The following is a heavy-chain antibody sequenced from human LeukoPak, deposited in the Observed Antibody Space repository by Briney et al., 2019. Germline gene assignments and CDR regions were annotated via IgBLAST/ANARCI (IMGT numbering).Heavy chain of an antibody. CDR3: ARALGRYSDY. Sequence: GGSLRLSCAASGFTFSSYSMNWVRQAPGKGLEWVSSISSSGTYIYYADSVKGRFTFSRDNAKNSLYLQMNSLRAEDTAVYYCARALGRYSDYWGQGTLVTVSS. J-gene: IGHJ4*02. CDR2: ISSSGTYI. D-gene: IGHD1-26*01. CDR1: GFTFSSYS. V-gene: IGHV3-21*01.